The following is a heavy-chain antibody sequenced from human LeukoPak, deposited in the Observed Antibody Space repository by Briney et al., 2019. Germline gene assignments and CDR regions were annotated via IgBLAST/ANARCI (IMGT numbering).Heavy chain of an antibody. J-gene: IGHJ4*02. CDR3: AKGSLEMATVDFEF. D-gene: IGHD5-24*01. Sequence: GGSLRLSCAASGFDFGNYAMHWVRQAPGKGLQWVSGINWSSKMVAYAASVKGRFTISRDNAKNSLYLQMNSLTSEDTAFYFCAKGSLEMATVDFEFWGQGTLVTVS. V-gene: IGHV3-9*01. CDR2: INWSSKMV. CDR1: GFDFGNYA.